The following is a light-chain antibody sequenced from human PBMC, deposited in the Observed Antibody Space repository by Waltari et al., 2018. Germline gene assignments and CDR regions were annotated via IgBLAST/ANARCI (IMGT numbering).Light chain of an antibody. V-gene: IGKV1-33*01. J-gene: IGKJ1*01. CDR3: QQHDNSPWT. CDR2: RAS. CDR1: QGISNW. Sequence: DIQMTQSPSSLSASVGDRVTITCRPSQGISNWLAWYQQKPGKAPKLLIYRASNLETGVPSRFSGSGSGTDFTITISSLQPEDIATYYCQQHDNSPWTFGQGTKVEIK.